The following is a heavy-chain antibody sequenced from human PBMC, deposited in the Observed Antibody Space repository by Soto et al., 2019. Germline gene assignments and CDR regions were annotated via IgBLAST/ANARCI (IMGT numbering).Heavy chain of an antibody. Sequence: VQLVESGGGVVQPGRSLRLSCAASGFTFSSYGMHWVRQAPGKGLEWVAVIWYDGSKKYYADSVKGRFTISRDNSKNTLYLQMNSLRAEDPAVYYCATPEAAASYGMDVWGQGTTVTVSS. V-gene: IGHV3-33*01. J-gene: IGHJ6*02. CDR1: GFTFSSYG. CDR3: ATPEAAASYGMDV. D-gene: IGHD2-15*01. CDR2: IWYDGSKK.